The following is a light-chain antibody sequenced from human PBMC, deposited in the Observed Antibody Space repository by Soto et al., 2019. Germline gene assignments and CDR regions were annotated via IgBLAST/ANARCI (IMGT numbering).Light chain of an antibody. J-gene: IGLJ2*01. CDR2: DVS. CDR3: SSYTSSSTPVV. V-gene: IGLV2-14*01. Sequence: QSVLTQPASVSGSPGQSITISCTGTSSDVGGYNYFSWYQQHPGKAPKLMIYDVSNRPSGVSNRFSGSKSGYTASLTISGLQAEDEADYYCSSYTSSSTPVVFGGGTKLTVL. CDR1: SSDVGGYNY.